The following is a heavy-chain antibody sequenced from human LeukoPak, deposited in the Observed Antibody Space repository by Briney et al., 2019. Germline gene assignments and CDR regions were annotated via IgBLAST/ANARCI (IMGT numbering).Heavy chain of an antibody. V-gene: IGHV4-4*02. CDR2: VSLSGLT. CDR1: GGSITSTNW. J-gene: IGHJ4*02. D-gene: IGHD2-8*01. Sequence: PSGTLSLTCGVSGGSITSTNWWSWVRQPPGQGLEWIGEVSLSGLTNYNPSLSSRVIMALDTSKNHLSLHLTSVTAADTAVYYCSKENGAFSPFGYWGQGYLVTVLS. CDR3: SKENGAFSPFGY.